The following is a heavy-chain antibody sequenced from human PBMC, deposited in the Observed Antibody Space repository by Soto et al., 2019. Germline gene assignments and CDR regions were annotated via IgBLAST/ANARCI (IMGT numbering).Heavy chain of an antibody. Sequence: QVQLVESGGGVVQPGRSLRLSCAASGFTFSSYAMHWVRQAPGKGLGWVAVISYDGSNKYYADSVKGRLTISRDNSKNTLYLQMNSLRAEDTAVYYCARDVGGYDFWSGHYKALHWFNPWGQGTLVTVSS. V-gene: IGHV3-30-3*01. CDR1: GFTFSSYA. D-gene: IGHD3-3*01. J-gene: IGHJ5*02. CDR2: ISYDGSNK. CDR3: ARDVGGYDFWSGHYKALHWFNP.